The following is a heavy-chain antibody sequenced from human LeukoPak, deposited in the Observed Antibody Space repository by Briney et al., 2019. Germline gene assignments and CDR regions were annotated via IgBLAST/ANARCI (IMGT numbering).Heavy chain of an antibody. V-gene: IGHV3-23*01. CDR3: AKDRISTNWFGGWNDY. J-gene: IGHJ4*02. D-gene: IGHD3-10*01. CDR1: GFTFSNYA. Sequence: PGGSLRLSCAASGFTFSNYAMSWVRQAPGKGLEWVSAITGSGVSTRYADSVKGRFTISRDNSKNTLYLQMNSLRAEDTAVYYCAKDRISTNWFGGWNDYWGQGTLVTVSS. CDR2: ITGSGVST.